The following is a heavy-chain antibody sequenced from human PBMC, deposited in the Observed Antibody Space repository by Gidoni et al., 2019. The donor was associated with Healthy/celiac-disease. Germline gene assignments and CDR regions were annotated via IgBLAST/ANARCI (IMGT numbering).Heavy chain of an antibody. Sequence: TFSSYAMSWDRQAPGKGLEWVSAISGSGGSTYYADSVKGRFTITRDNSKNTLYLQMNSLRAEDTAVYYCAKDRVLYSYYGMDVWGQGTTVTVSS. CDR2: ISGSGGST. CDR3: AKDRVLYSYYGMDV. CDR1: TFSSYA. V-gene: IGHV3-23*01. J-gene: IGHJ6*02. D-gene: IGHD2-8*01.